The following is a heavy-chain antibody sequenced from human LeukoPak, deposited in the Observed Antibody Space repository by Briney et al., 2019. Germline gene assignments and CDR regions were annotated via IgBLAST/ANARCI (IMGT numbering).Heavy chain of an antibody. Sequence: SETLSLTCTVSGGSISSYYWSWIRRPPGKGLEWIGYIYYSGSTNYNPSLKSRVTISVDTSKNQFSLKLSSVTAADTAVYYCARAQYYYYYYMDVWGKGTTVTVSS. CDR1: GGSISSYY. V-gene: IGHV4-59*01. CDR3: ARAQYYYYYYMDV. CDR2: IYYSGST. J-gene: IGHJ6*03.